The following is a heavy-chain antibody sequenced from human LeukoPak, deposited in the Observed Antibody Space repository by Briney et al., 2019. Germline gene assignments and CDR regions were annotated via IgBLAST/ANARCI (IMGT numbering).Heavy chain of an antibody. J-gene: IGHJ4*02. CDR3: AKDKGRYQGAIAYGGFDY. CDR1: GFTFSSYA. V-gene: IGHV3-30-3*01. CDR2: ISYDGSNK. Sequence: GRSLRLSCAASGFTFSSYAMHWVRQAPGKGLEWVAVISYDGSNKYYADSVKGRFTISRDNAKNSLYLQMNSLRVEDTAVYYCAKDKGRYQGAIAYGGFDYWGQGTLVTVSS. D-gene: IGHD2-2*01.